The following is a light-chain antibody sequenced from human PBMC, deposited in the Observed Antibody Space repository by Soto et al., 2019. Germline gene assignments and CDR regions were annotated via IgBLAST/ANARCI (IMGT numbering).Light chain of an antibody. Sequence: QSVLTQPPSVSGAPGQRVTISCTGSSSNIGAGYDIHWYQQLPGTAPKLLVYGNTHRPSGVPDRFSGSKSGTSASLAITGLQAEDEAHYYCQSYDNSLNGWVFGGGTKLTVL. J-gene: IGLJ3*02. CDR1: SSNIGAGYD. CDR2: GNT. V-gene: IGLV1-40*01. CDR3: QSYDNSLNGWV.